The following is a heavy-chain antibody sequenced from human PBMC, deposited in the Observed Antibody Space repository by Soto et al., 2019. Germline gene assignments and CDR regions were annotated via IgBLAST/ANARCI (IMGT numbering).Heavy chain of an antibody. CDR1: GYPFTTYD. J-gene: IGHJ6*02. CDR2: SSGHTGGT. D-gene: IGHD1-26*01. V-gene: IGHV1-18*01. Sequence: QVQLVQSGVELKKPGASVRVSCKASGYPFTTYDISWVRQAPGQGLEWLGWSSGHTGGTFYAQKVRDRITMATDTSTRTAYMNLRSLRSDDTAVYYGAREGGHGAGNHHDAMDVWGQGTTVTVSS. CDR3: AREGGHGAGNHHDAMDV.